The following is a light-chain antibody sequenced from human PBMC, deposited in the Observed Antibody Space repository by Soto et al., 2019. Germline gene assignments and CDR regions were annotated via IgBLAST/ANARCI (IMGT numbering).Light chain of an antibody. CDR2: GAS. V-gene: IGKV3-20*01. Sequence: EIVMTQSPATLSVSPGERATLSCRASQNISNYLIWYQQKPGQAPRLLIYGASSRATGIPDRFSGSGSGTDFTLTISRLEPEDFAVYYCQQYGSSPVPFGQGTKVDIK. CDR1: QNISNY. J-gene: IGKJ1*01. CDR3: QQYGSSPVP.